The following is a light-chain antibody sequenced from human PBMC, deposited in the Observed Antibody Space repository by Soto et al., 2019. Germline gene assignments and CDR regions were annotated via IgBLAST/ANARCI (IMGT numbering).Light chain of an antibody. CDR1: ISDVGSYHR. CDR2: DVS. J-gene: IGLJ1*01. Sequence: QSALTQPPSVSGSPGQSVTISCTGTISDVGSYHRVSWYQQSPGTAPKVLIYDVSNRPSGVPDRFSGSRSGKTASLTISGLQADDEADYYCSSYSARSPIYVFGTGTKLTVL. CDR3: SSYSARSPIYV. V-gene: IGLV2-18*02.